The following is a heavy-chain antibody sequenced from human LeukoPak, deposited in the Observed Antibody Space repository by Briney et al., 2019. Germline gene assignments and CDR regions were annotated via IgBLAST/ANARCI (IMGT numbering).Heavy chain of an antibody. CDR1: GYSISSGYY. D-gene: IGHD3-22*01. CDR2: SYHSGST. J-gene: IGHJ4*02. CDR3: ARFGYYYDSSGYYEKYYFDY. Sequence: SETLSLTCAVSGYSISSGYYWGWIRQPPGKGLEWIGSSYHSGSTYYNLSLKSRVTISVDTSTNEFSLKLRSVTAADTAVHFCARFGYYYDSSGYYEKYYFDYWGQGTLDTVSS. V-gene: IGHV4-38-2*01.